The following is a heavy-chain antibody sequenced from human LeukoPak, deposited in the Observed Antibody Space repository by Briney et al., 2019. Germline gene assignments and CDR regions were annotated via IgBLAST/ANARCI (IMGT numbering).Heavy chain of an antibody. CDR2: INPNSGGT. CDR3: ARTGWSSGWQFDY. Sequence: ASVKVSCKASGYTFTGYYMHWVRQAPGQGLEWMGWINPNSGGTNYAQKFQGRVTMTRDTSISTAYMELSRLRSDDTAVYYCARTGWSSGWQFDYWGQGTLVTVSS. CDR1: GYTFTGYY. V-gene: IGHV1-2*02. J-gene: IGHJ4*02. D-gene: IGHD6-19*01.